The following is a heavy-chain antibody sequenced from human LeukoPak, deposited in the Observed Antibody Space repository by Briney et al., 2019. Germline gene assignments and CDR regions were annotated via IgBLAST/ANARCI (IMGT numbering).Heavy chain of an antibody. CDR1: GFTFRGYY. CDR3: ARDSPPPGYDY. D-gene: IGHD6-13*01. V-gene: IGHV3-11*01. Sequence: GGSLRLSCAASGFTFRGYYMSWIRQAPGKGLGWVSYISSSGSTIYYADSVKGRFTISRDNAKNSLYLQMNSLRAEDTAVYYCARDSPPPGYDYWGQGTLVTVSS. J-gene: IGHJ4*02. CDR2: ISSSGSTI.